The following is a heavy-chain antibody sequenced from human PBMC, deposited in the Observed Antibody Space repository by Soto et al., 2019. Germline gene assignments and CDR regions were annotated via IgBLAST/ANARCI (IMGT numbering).Heavy chain of an antibody. CDR3: ARAPLGGSYGLDY. CDR1: DGSISSGGYY. V-gene: IGHV4-31*03. D-gene: IGHD1-26*01. CDR2: IYYSGST. J-gene: IGHJ4*02. Sequence: TSETLSLTCTVSDGSISSGGYYWSLIHQHPGKGLEWIGYIYYSGSTYYNPSLKSRVTISVDTSKNQFSLKLSSVTAADTAVYYCARAPLGGSYGLDYWGQGTLVTVSS.